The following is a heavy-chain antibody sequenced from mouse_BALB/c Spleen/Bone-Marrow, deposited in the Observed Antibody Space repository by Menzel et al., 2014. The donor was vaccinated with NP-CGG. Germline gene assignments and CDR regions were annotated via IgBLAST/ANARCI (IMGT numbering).Heavy chain of an antibody. D-gene: IGHD3-3*01. J-gene: IGHJ1*01. V-gene: IGHV5-6-4*01. CDR1: GFTFSSYT. CDR2: ISSGGSYT. Sequence: EVMLVESGGGLVRPGGSLKLSCAASGFTFSSYTMSWVRQTPEKRLEWVATISSGGSYTYYPDSVKGRFTISRDNAKNTLYLQMSSLKSEDTAMYYCTRVPGRGRYFDVWGAGTTVTVSS. CDR3: TRVPGRGRYFDV.